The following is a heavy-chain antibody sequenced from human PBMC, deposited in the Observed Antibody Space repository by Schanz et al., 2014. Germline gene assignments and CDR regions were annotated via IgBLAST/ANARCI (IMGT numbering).Heavy chain of an antibody. CDR1: GGPISSGSYY. V-gene: IGHV4-61*02. CDR3: TRDPWVGEKDAFDF. D-gene: IGHD3-10*01. CDR2: PYTSGTT. Sequence: QVQLQESGPGLVKTSQTLSLTCTVSGGPISSGSYYWSWIRQPAGKGLEWIGRPYTSGTTNYNPPQGRGITIKVTSTKNQFAQKLSSIPAADTTVYYCTRDPWVGEKDAFDFWGQGTMVIVSS. J-gene: IGHJ3*01.